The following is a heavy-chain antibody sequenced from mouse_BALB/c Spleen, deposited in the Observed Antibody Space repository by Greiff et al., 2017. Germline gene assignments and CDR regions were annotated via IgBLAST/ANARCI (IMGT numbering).Heavy chain of an antibody. J-gene: IGHJ3*01. Sequence: EVNVVESGGDLVKPGGSLKLSCAASGFTFSSYGMSWVRQTPDKRLEWVATISSGGSYTYYPDSVKGRFTISRDNAKNTLYLQMSSLKSEDTAMYYCASPITTATRAYWGQGTLVTVSA. CDR2: ISSGGSYT. CDR3: ASPITTATRAY. D-gene: IGHD1-2*01. CDR1: GFTFSSYG. V-gene: IGHV5-6*01.